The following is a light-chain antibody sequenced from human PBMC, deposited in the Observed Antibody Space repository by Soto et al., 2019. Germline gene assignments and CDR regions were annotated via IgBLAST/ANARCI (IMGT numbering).Light chain of an antibody. V-gene: IGLV2-11*01. CDR3: CSYAGSYTLV. CDR1: GSDIGGYNY. J-gene: IGLJ2*01. CDR2: DVS. Sequence: QSALTQPRSVSGSPGQSVTISCTGTGSDIGGYNYVSWYQQHPGKAPKVMIYDVSKRPSGVPDRFSGSKSGNTASLTISGLQADDEADYYCCSYAGSYTLVFGGGTKLTVL.